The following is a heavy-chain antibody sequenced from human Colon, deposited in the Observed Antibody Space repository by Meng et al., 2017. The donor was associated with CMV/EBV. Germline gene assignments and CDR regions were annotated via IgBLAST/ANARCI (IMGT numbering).Heavy chain of an antibody. V-gene: IGHV3-66*01. CDR3: TGDAPGRDYGGKLDY. J-gene: IGHJ4*02. CDR1: GFTFSNNY. Sequence: EVWLGGFGGVLLGPGVSLRLYVRASGFTFSNNYMSWVRQAPGKGLEWVSVIYSDGSTFYADSMKDRFTISRDNSKNTLYLQMNSLRVEDTAVYYCTGDAPGRDYGGKLDYWGQGTLVTVSS. D-gene: IGHD4-23*01. CDR2: IYSDGST.